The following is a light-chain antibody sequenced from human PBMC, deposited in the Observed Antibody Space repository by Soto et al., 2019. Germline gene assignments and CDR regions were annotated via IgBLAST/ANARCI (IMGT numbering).Light chain of an antibody. V-gene: IGKV3-15*01. Sequence: EIVMTQSPATLSVSPGERVTLSCRPSETVTNNLAWYQQKPGQPPRLLIYGASTRATSIPARFSGSGSGTEFTLTISSLQSEDFAVYFCQQYNNWPRTFGQGTKVQIK. CDR3: QQYNNWPRT. J-gene: IGKJ1*01. CDR1: ETVTNN. CDR2: GAS.